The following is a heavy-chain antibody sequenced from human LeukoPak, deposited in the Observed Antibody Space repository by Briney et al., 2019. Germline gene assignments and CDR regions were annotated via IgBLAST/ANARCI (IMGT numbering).Heavy chain of an antibody. CDR2: IYYSGNA. V-gene: IGHV4-59*01. D-gene: IGHD3-22*01. J-gene: IGHJ4*02. Sequence: SETLSLTCTVSGGSISRYYWSWVRQPPGKGLEWIGYIYYSGNANYNPSLESRVTISVDTSKNQFSLKLSSVTAADTAVYYCARDTPNSSGYYFDYWGQGTLVTVSS. CDR1: GGSISRYY. CDR3: ARDTPNSSGYYFDY.